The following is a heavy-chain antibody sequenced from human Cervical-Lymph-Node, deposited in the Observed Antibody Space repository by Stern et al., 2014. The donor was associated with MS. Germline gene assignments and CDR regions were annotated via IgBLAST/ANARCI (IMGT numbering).Heavy chain of an antibody. V-gene: IGHV5-51*01. CDR2: IYPGDSDT. D-gene: IGHD1-26*01. CDR3: AALVRGSYFY. J-gene: IGHJ4*02. CDR1: GYSFTLYW. Sequence: VQLVESGADMKKPWASLKISCKGSGYSFTLYWIGSVRLMPGKGLEWMVIIYPGDSDTRCSPSFQGQVTISADKSISTAYLQWSSLKASDTAMYYCAALVRGSYFYWGQGTLVTVSS.